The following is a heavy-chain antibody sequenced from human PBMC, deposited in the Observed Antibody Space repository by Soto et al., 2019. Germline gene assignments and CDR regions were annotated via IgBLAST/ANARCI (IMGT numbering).Heavy chain of an antibody. J-gene: IGHJ6*02. D-gene: IGHD3-16*01. Sequence: SETLSLTCTVYGGSSSSSSYYWGWIRQPPGKGLEWIGSIYYIGSTYNNPALKSQVTLSVDTSNNQFSLKLSSVTAADTAVYYCSRLGYDYVWGSSYYYYYGMDVWGQGTTVT. V-gene: IGHV4-39*01. CDR2: IYYIGST. CDR3: SRLGYDYVWGSSYYYYYGMDV. CDR1: GGSSSSSSYY.